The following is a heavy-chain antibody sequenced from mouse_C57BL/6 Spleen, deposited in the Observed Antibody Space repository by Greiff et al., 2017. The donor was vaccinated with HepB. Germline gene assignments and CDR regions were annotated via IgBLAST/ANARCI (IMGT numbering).Heavy chain of an antibody. CDR2: IYPGDGDT. Sequence: VQLQQSGAELVKPGASVKISCKASGYAFSSYWMNWVKQRPGKGLEWIGQIYPGDGDTNYNGKFKGKATLTADKSSSTAYMQLSSLTSEDSAVYFCARGGYGTRDWFAYWGQGTLVTVSA. J-gene: IGHJ3*01. V-gene: IGHV1-80*01. D-gene: IGHD1-1*01. CDR1: GYAFSSYW. CDR3: ARGGYGTRDWFAY.